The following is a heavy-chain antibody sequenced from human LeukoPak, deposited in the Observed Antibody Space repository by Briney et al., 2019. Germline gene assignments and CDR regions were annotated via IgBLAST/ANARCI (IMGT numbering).Heavy chain of an antibody. CDR1: GGTFSSYA. D-gene: IGHD6-13*01. Sequence: SVKVSCTASGGTFSSYAISWVRQAPGQGLEWMGGIIPIFGTANYAQKFQGRVTITADESTSTAYMELSSLRSEDTAVYYCAIDNYRGYSSSWYDNYFQHWGQGTLVTVSS. CDR3: AIDNYRGYSSSWYDNYFQH. V-gene: IGHV1-69*13. J-gene: IGHJ1*01. CDR2: IIPIFGTA.